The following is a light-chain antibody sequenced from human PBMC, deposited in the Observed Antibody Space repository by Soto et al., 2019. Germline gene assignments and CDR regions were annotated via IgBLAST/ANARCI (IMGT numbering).Light chain of an antibody. CDR2: DAS. J-gene: IGKJ1*01. CDR1: QSISSW. V-gene: IGKV1-5*01. Sequence: IQMTQSPSTLSSSVGDIFTITCRASQSISSWLAWYQQKPWKAPKLLIYDASSLESGVPSRFSGSGSGTEFTLTCSSLLPDDFATYYCQQYDNYPWTFGQGTKVDIK. CDR3: QQYDNYPWT.